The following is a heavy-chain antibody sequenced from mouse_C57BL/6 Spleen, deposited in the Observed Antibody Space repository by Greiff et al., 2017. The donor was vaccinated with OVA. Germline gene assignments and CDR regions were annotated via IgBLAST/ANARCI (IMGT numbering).Heavy chain of an antibody. D-gene: IGHD2-3*01. CDR2: INYDGSST. J-gene: IGHJ4*01. V-gene: IGHV5-16*01. CDR1: GFTFSDYY. Sequence: EVKVVESEGGLVQPGSSMKLSCTASGFTFSDYYMAWVRQVPEKGLEWVANINYDGSSTYYLDSLKSRFIISRDNAKNILYLQMSSLKSEDTATYYCARDLYDGFYDAMDYGGQGTSVTVSS. CDR3: ARDLYDGFYDAMDY.